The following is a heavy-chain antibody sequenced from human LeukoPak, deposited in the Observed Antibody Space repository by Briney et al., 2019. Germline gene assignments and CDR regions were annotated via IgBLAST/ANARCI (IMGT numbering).Heavy chain of an antibody. CDR1: GGSISSSNW. J-gene: IGHJ5*02. Sequence: SETLSLTCAVSGGSISSSNWWSWVRQPPGKGLEWIGEIYHSGSTNYNPSLKSRVTISVDKSKNQFSLKLSSVTAADTAVHYCASSQAVALFDPWGQGTLVTVSS. V-gene: IGHV4-4*02. D-gene: IGHD6-19*01. CDR2: IYHSGST. CDR3: ASSQAVALFDP.